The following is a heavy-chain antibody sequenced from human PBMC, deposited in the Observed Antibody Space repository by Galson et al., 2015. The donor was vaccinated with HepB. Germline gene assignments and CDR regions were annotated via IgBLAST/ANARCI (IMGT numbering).Heavy chain of an antibody. CDR1: GGSISSGGYY. Sequence: TLSLTCTVSGGSISSGGYYWSWIRQHPGKGLEWIGYIYYSGSTYYNPSLKSRVTISVDTSKNQFSLKLSSVTAADTAVYYCASLHDYVDAFDIWGQGTMVTVSS. V-gene: IGHV4-31*03. CDR2: IYYSGST. CDR3: ASLHDYVDAFDI. D-gene: IGHD4-17*01. J-gene: IGHJ3*02.